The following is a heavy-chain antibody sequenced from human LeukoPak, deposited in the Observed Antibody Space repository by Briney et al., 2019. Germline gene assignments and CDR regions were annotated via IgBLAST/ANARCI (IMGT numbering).Heavy chain of an antibody. CDR2: INPSGGST. D-gene: IGHD1-7*01. CDR1: GYTFTSYY. V-gene: IGHV1-46*01. CDR3: ARAERASITGTTGGSGKFDP. J-gene: IGHJ5*02. Sequence: ASVKVSYKASGYTFTSYYMHWVRQAPGQGLEWMGIINPSGGSTSYAQKFQGRVTMTRDMSTSTVYMELSSLRSEDTAVYYCARAERASITGTTGGSGKFDPWGQGTLVTVSS.